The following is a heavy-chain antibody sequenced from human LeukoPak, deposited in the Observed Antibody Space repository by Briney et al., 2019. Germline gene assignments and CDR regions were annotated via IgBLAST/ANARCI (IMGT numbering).Heavy chain of an antibody. CDR3: AGGTYYDFWSGYYDSYYFDY. CDR1: GFTFSSYS. V-gene: IGHV3-21*01. J-gene: IGHJ4*02. D-gene: IGHD3-3*01. CDR2: ISSSSSYI. Sequence: GGSPRLSCAASGFTFSSYSMNWVRQAPGKGLEWVSSISSSSSYIYYADSVKGRFTISRDNAKNSLYLQMNSLRAEDTAVYYCAGGTYYDFWSGYYDSYYFDYWGQGTLVTVSS.